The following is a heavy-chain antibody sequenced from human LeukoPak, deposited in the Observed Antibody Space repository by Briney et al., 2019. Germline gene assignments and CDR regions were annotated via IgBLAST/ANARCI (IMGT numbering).Heavy chain of an antibody. CDR2: TSGSGGST. V-gene: IGHV3-23*01. D-gene: IGHD6-13*01. CDR1: GFTFSSYA. CDR3: AKDGYSSSS. J-gene: IGHJ4*02. Sequence: GGSLRLSCAASGFTFSSYAMSWVRQAPGKGLEWVSATSGSGGSTDYADSVKGRFTISRDNSKNTLYLQMNRLRAEDTAVYYCAKDGYSSSSWGQGTLVTVSS.